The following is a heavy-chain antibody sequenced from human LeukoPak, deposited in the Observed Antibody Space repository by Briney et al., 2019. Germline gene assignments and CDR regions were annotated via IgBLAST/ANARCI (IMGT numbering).Heavy chain of an antibody. CDR1: GFTFSTYG. D-gene: IGHD2-15*01. Sequence: GGSLRLSCAASGFTFSTYGMHWVRQAPGKGLEWVAVISYDGSNKYYTDYVKGRFTISRDNSKNTLYLQMNSLRTEDTAVYYCAKSDLGHRSRQVGHFDYWGQGTLVTVSS. J-gene: IGHJ4*02. CDR3: AKSDLGHRSRQVGHFDY. V-gene: IGHV3-30*18. CDR2: ISYDGSNK.